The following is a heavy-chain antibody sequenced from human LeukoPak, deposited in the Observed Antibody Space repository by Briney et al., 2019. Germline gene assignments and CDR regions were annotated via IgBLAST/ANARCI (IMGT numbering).Heavy chain of an antibody. D-gene: IGHD2-2*02. CDR1: GYTFTSYG. V-gene: IGHV1-18*01. Sequence: ASVKVSCKASGYTFTSYGISWVRQAPGQGLEWMGWISAYNGNTNYAQKLQGRVTMTTDTSTNTAYMELRRLRSDDTAVYYCARDGSTSCYSLDYWGQGTLVTVSS. J-gene: IGHJ4*02. CDR2: ISAYNGNT. CDR3: ARDGSTSCYSLDY.